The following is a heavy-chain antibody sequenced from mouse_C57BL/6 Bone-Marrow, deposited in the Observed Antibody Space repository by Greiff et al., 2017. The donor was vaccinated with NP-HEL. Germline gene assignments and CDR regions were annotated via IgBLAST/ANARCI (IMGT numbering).Heavy chain of an antibody. J-gene: IGHJ3*01. CDR3: AIVSTMVKWFAY. CDR2: IDPSDSYT. Sequence: VQLQQPGAELVRPGTSVKLSCKASGYTFTSYWMHWVKQRPGQGLEWIGVIDPSDSYTNYNQKFKGKATLTVDTSSSTAYMQLSSLTSEDSAVYYSAIVSTMVKWFAYWGQGTLVTVSA. CDR1: GYTFTSYW. D-gene: IGHD2-2*01. V-gene: IGHV1-59*01.